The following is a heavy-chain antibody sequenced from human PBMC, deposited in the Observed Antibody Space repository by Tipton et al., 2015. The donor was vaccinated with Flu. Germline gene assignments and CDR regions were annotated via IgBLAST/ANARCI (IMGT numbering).Heavy chain of an antibody. CDR3: AFLAMVRGATLPDY. CDR2: INHSGST. Sequence: TLSLTCAVYGGSFSGYYWSWIRQPPGKGLEWIGEINHSGSTNYNPSLKSRVTISVDTSKNQFSLKLSSVTAADTAVYYCAFLAMVRGATLPDYWGQGTLVTVSS. CDR1: GGSFSGYY. D-gene: IGHD3-10*01. J-gene: IGHJ4*02. V-gene: IGHV4-34*01.